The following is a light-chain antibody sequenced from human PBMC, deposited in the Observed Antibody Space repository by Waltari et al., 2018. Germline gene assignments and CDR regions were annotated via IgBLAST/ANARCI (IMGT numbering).Light chain of an antibody. CDR3: GSWDSSLGIGV. CDR1: TPNIGNNY. CDR2: EDN. V-gene: IGLV1-51*01. J-gene: IGLJ3*02. Sequence: QSVLTQAPSVSAAPGQTVTISCSGTTPNIGNNYVSWYQQLPGAAPKIVIYEDNRRPSGFPDRFPGSKSGASATLGITGLQTGDEADYYCGSWDSSLGIGVLGGGTRLTVL.